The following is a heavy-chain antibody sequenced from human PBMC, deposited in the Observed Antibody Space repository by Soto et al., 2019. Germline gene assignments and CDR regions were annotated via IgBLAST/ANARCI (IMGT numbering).Heavy chain of an antibody. V-gene: IGHV3-15*01. CDR3: ANRYCSSTNCYAIDS. CDR2: IKSKTDGGTT. CDR1: GFTFSNAW. J-gene: IGHJ4*02. Sequence: PGGSLRLSCAASGFTFSNAWMSWVRQAPGKGLEWVGRIKSKTDGGTTDYAAPVKGRFTISRDDSKNTLYLQMNSLRGDDTAVYYCANRYCSSTNCYAIDSWGQGTLVTVSS. D-gene: IGHD2-2*01.